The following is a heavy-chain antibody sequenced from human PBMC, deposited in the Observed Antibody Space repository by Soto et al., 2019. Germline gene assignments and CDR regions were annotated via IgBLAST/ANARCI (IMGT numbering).Heavy chain of an antibody. V-gene: IGHV3-23*01. D-gene: IGHD6-25*01. CDR1: GFTFSSYA. CDR2: ISGSGGTT. CDR3: AKFFVETGGSSGWPWSFHY. J-gene: IGHJ4*02. Sequence: EVQLLESGGGLVQPGRSLRLSCAASGFTFSSYAMSWVRQAPGQGLDWVSAISGSGGTTYYAASVKGRFTISRDNSKNTLFLQMNSLRAEDTAVYYCAKFFVETGGSSGWPWSFHYWGQGTLVTVSS.